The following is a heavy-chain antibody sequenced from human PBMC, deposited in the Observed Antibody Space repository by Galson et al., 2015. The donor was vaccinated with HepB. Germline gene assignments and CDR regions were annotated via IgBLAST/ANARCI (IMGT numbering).Heavy chain of an antibody. Sequence: SVKVSCKASGGTFSSYAISWVRQAPGQGLEWMGRIIPILGIANYAQKFQGRVTITADKSTSTAYMELSSLRSEDTAVYYCAVSYYYGSGSPDYWGQGTLVTVSS. CDR1: GGTFSSYA. J-gene: IGHJ4*02. V-gene: IGHV1-69*04. D-gene: IGHD3-10*01. CDR2: IIPILGIA. CDR3: AVSYYYGSGSPDY.